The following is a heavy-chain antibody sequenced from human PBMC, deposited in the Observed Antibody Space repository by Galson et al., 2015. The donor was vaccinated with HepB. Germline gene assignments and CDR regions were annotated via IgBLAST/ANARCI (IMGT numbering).Heavy chain of an antibody. CDR3: AKDRGFWGSVMYYFDY. CDR1: GFTFSSYG. V-gene: IGHV3-30*02. J-gene: IGHJ4*02. D-gene: IGHD7-27*01. CDR2: IRYDGSNK. Sequence: SLRLSCAASGFTFSSYGMHWVRQAPGKGLEWVAFIRYDGSNKYYADSVKGRFTISRDNSKNTLYLQMNSLRAEDTAVYYCAKDRGFWGSVMYYFDYWGQGTLVTVSS.